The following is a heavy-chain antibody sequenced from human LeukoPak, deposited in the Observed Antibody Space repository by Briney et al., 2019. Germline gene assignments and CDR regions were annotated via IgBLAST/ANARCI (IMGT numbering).Heavy chain of an antibody. Sequence: GRSLRLSCAASGFTFSSYAMHWVRQAPGKGLEWVAVISYDGSNKYYADSVKGRFTISRDNSKNTLYLQMNSLRAEDTAVYYCAKAFYYYDSSGPHHPEYFQHWGQGTLVTVSS. CDR2: ISYDGSNK. J-gene: IGHJ1*01. CDR3: AKAFYYYDSSGPHHPEYFQH. CDR1: GFTFSSYA. D-gene: IGHD3-22*01. V-gene: IGHV3-30*04.